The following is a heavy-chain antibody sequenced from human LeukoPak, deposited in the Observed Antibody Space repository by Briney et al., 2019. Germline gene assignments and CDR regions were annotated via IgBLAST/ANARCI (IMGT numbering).Heavy chain of an antibody. Sequence: PGGSLRLSCAASGFAFSTYGMHWVRQAPGKGLEWVTTISTDGSDKYYADSVKGRFTISRDNSENTLCLQMNSLRAEDTAVYYCAKGYFGNYFDCWGQGALVTVSS. CDR2: ISTDGSDK. J-gene: IGHJ4*02. V-gene: IGHV3-30*18. CDR3: AKGYFGNYFDC. CDR1: GFAFSTYG. D-gene: IGHD2/OR15-2a*01.